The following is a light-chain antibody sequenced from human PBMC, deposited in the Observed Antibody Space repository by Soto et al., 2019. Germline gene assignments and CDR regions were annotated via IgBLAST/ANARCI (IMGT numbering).Light chain of an antibody. Sequence: DSVLTQSPGTLSLSRGERATLSCRASQSVGSSYLAWYQQKPGQAPRLLLFGASNRAAGIPDRFSGSGSGTDFTLTINRLEPEDFAVYYCQQYGGSPGTFGQGTKVEIK. CDR1: QSVGSSY. CDR2: GAS. V-gene: IGKV3-20*01. J-gene: IGKJ1*01. CDR3: QQYGGSPGT.